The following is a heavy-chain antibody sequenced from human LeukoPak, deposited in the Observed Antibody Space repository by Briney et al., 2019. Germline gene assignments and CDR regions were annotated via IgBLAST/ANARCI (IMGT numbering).Heavy chain of an antibody. J-gene: IGHJ5*02. CDR3: ARDLPSYYFDSGNMFDP. CDR2: IYTSGRT. Sequence: SETLSLTCTVSGGSISNYYWSWIRQPAGKGLEWIGRIYTSGRTNHNSSLKGRVTMSIDTSNNQFSLDLRSVTAADTAVYYCARDLPSYYFDSGNMFDPWGQGILVTVSS. D-gene: IGHD3-10*01. V-gene: IGHV4-4*07. CDR1: GGSISNYY.